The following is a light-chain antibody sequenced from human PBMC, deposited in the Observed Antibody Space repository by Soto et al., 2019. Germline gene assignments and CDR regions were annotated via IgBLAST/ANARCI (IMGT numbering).Light chain of an antibody. V-gene: IGLV2-14*01. CDR1: SSDVGGYNY. J-gene: IGLJ7*02. Sequence: QSVLTQPASVSGSPGQSITISCTGTSSDVGGYNYVSWYQQHPGKAPKLMIYDVSNRPSGVSIRFSGSKSCNTASLTISGYQAEDEADYYCSSYTSSSTPAVFGGGTQLTAL. CDR2: DVS. CDR3: SSYTSSSTPAV.